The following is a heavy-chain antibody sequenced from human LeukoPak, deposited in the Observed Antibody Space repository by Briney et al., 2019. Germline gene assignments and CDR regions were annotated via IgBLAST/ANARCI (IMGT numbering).Heavy chain of an antibody. CDR2: ISAYNGNT. J-gene: IGHJ4*02. CDR3: ARESTTHSSSWYTD. D-gene: IGHD6-13*01. V-gene: IGHV1-18*01. Sequence: ASVNVSCKASGYTLTSYGISWVRQAPGQGLEWMGWISAYNGNTNYAQKLQGRVTMTTDTSTSTAYMELRSLRSDDTAVYYCARESTTHSSSWYTDWGQGTLVTVSS. CDR1: GYTLTSYG.